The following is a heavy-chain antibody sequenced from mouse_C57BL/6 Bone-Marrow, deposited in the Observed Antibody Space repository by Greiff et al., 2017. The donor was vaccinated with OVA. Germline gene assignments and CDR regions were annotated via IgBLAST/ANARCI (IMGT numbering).Heavy chain of an antibody. CDR3: ARGWLLPFVDY. CDR1: GYSITSGYY. CDR2: ISYDGSN. J-gene: IGHJ4*01. V-gene: IGHV3-6*01. Sequence: ESGPGLVKPSQSLSLTCSVTGYSITSGYYWNWIRQFPGNKLEWMGYISYDGSNNYNPSLKNRISITRDTSKNQFFLKLNSVTTEDTATYYCARGWLLPFVDYWGQGTSVTVSS. D-gene: IGHD2-3*01.